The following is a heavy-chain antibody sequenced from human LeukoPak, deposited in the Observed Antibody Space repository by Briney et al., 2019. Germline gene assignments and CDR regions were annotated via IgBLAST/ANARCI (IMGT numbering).Heavy chain of an antibody. J-gene: IGHJ5*02. V-gene: IGHV1-18*01. CDR3: ARDLFVEDSGRYFIS. CDR2: ISVYNGNT. CDR1: GYPFSIYT. Sequence: ASVKVSCKASGYPFSIYTITWVRQAPGQGLEWMGWISVYNGNTNYAPRLQGRVTLTADTSTSTAYVELRSLTSDDTAVYYCARDLFVEDSGRYFISWGQGTLVTVSS. D-gene: IGHD3-10*01.